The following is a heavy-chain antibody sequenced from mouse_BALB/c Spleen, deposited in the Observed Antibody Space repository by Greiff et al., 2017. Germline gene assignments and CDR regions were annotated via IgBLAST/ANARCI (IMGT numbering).Heavy chain of an antibody. J-gene: IGHJ2*01. V-gene: IGHV5-9-4*01. CDR3: ARVHYYDFDD. D-gene: IGHD1-2*01. Sequence: EVKVVESGGGLVKPGGSLKLSCAASGFTFSSYAMSWVRQSPEKRLEWVAEISSGGSYTYYPDTVTGRFTISRDNAKNTLYLEMSSLRSEDTAMYYCARVHYYDFDDWGQGTTLTVSS. CDR1: GFTFSSYA. CDR2: ISSGGSYT.